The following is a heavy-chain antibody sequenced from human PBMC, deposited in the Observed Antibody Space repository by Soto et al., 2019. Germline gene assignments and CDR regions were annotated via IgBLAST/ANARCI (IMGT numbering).Heavy chain of an antibody. V-gene: IGHV1-69*02. D-gene: IGHD6-6*01. J-gene: IGHJ4*02. CDR1: GGTFSSYT. CDR2: IIPILGIA. Sequence: QVQLVHSGAEVKKPGSSVKVSCKASGGTFSSYTISWVRQAPGQGLEWMGRIIPILGIANYAQKFQGRVTITADKSTSTAYMELSSLRSEDTAVYYCATEYSSSSLSGWGQGTLVTVSS. CDR3: ATEYSSSSLSG.